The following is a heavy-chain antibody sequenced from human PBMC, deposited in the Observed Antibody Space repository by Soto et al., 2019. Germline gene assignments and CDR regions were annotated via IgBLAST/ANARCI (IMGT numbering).Heavy chain of an antibody. V-gene: IGHV4-34*01. J-gene: IGHJ6*02. D-gene: IGHD6-19*01. CDR3: AREDSYGWSGESLDV. CDR2: LDQSGGT. CDR1: GDSLRGQS. Sequence: QVQLQQWGAGLLKASETLSLTCAVVGDSLRGQSWNWIRQSPGKGLAWIGELDQSGGTNYNPSLKNRAIISDAKSNNQVSLTLTSVTAADTAVYYCAREDSYGWSGESLDVWGQGTTVTVSS.